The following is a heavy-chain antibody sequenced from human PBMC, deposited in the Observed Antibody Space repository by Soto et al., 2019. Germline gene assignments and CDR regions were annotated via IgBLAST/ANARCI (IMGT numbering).Heavy chain of an antibody. V-gene: IGHV1-18*01. D-gene: IGHD2-2*01. J-gene: IGHJ5*02. CDR3: ARDSLGYCSSTSCYDWFDP. Sequence: ASVKVSCKASGYTFTSYGISWVRQAPAQGLEWMGWISAYNGNTNYAQKLQGRVTMTTDTSTSTAYMELRSLRSDDTAVYYCARDSLGYCSSTSCYDWFDPWGQGTLVTVSS. CDR2: ISAYNGNT. CDR1: GYTFTSYG.